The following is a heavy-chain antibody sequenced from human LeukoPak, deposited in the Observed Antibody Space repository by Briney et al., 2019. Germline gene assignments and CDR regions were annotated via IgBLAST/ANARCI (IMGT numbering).Heavy chain of an antibody. CDR3: ARSRGWLQSHPPGY. J-gene: IGHJ4*02. D-gene: IGHD5-24*01. Sequence: ASVKVSCKASGYTFTGYYMHWVRQAPGQGLEWMGWINPNSGGTNYAQKFQGRVTMTRDTSISTAYMELSRLRSDDTAVYYCARSRGWLQSHPPGYWGQGTLVTVSS. CDR1: GYTFTGYY. CDR2: INPNSGGT. V-gene: IGHV1-2*02.